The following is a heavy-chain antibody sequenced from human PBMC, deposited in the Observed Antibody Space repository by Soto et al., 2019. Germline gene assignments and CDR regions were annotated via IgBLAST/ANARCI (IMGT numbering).Heavy chain of an antibody. J-gene: IGHJ2*01. CDR2: IYYSGTT. D-gene: IGHD3-16*02. CDR1: GGSISSGVYY. Sequence: QVQLQESGPGLVKPSQTLSLTCTVSGGSISSGVYYWSWIRQHPGKGLEWIGYIYYSGTTYYNPSLKSRVTISGDTSKNQFSLKLTSVTAADTAVYYCAREGGRLGELSPYWYFDLWGRGTLVTVSS. CDR3: AREGGRLGELSPYWYFDL. V-gene: IGHV4-31*03.